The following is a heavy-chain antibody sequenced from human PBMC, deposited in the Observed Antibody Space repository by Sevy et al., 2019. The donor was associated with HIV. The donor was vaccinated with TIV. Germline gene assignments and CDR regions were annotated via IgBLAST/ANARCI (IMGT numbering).Heavy chain of an antibody. CDR2: IEYDGSKK. J-gene: IGHJ4*02. CDR1: GFTFRSYA. V-gene: IGHV3-30*04. D-gene: IGHD1-26*01. CDR3: ARDRFSGSLDY. Sequence: GGSLRLSCAASGFTFRSYAMHWVHQAPGKGLEWVALIEYDGSKKYYADSVKGRFTISRDNSKNTLYLQMNSLRAEDTATYYCARDRFSGSLDYWGQGTLVTVSS.